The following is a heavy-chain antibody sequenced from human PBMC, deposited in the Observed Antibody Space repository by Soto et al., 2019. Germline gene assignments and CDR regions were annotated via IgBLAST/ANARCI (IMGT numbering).Heavy chain of an antibody. CDR1: GFTFSNAW. D-gene: IGHD5-18*01. CDR3: TTDRWPPVEGLDPAYYYYYYGMDV. Sequence: NPGGSLRLSCAASGFTFSNAWMSWVRQAPGKGLEWVGRIKSKTDGGTTDYAAPVKGRYTISRDDSKNTLYLQMNSLKTEDTAVYYCTTDRWPPVEGLDPAYYYYYYGMDVWGQGTTVTVSS. J-gene: IGHJ6*02. CDR2: IKSKTDGGTT. V-gene: IGHV3-15*01.